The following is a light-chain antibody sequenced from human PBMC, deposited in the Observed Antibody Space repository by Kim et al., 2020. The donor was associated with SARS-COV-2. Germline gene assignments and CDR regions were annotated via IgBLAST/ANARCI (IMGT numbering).Light chain of an antibody. CDR2: GSS. CDR1: RTVSTPF. CDR3: QQYGTAPYT. J-gene: IGKJ2*01. Sequence: LSPGERAPLSCKASRTVSTPFLAWYQQRPGQRPRLLISGSSTRATGIPDRFSGSSSGTDFTLTISRLEPEDFAVYYCQQYGTAPYTFGQGTKLEI. V-gene: IGKV3-20*01.